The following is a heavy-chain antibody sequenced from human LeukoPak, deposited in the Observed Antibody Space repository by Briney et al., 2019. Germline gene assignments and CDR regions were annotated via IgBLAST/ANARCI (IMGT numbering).Heavy chain of an antibody. CDR1: GFRFNTYW. V-gene: IGHV3-48*04. CDR2: ISSSGSTI. CDR3: ARGAEYDGSGSYYDGNWFDP. D-gene: IGHD3-10*01. J-gene: IGHJ5*02. Sequence: GGSLRLSCAASGFRFNTYWMNWVRQAPGKGLEWVSYISSSGSTIYYADSVKGRFTISRDNAKNSLFLQMNSLRAEDTAVYYCARGAEYDGSGSYYDGNWFDPWGQGTLVTVSS.